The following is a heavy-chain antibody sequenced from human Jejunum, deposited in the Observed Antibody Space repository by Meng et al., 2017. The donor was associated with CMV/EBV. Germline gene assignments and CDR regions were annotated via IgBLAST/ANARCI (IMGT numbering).Heavy chain of an antibody. CDR2: FYSGGST. V-gene: IGHV4-61*01. D-gene: IGHD1-1*01. J-gene: IGHJ5*02. Sequence: CCDSVSTGRQYWSWLRQSPDKGLELIGYFYSGGSTRYTPSLKSRVTISVAMSKNQFSLNLNSVTAADTAVYYCARAGNWNKWFDPWGQGTLVTVSS. CDR1: CDSVSTGRQY. CDR3: ARAGNWNKWFDP.